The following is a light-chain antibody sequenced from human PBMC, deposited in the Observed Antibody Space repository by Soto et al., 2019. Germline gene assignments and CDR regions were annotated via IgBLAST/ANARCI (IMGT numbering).Light chain of an antibody. CDR3: QQYNNWPQWT. CDR2: GAS. Sequence: EIVMTQSPATLSVSPGERATLSCRASQSVGTNLAWYQQKPGQAPRLLIYGASTRATAIPARFSGSGSGTEFPLAISRLQSEDLAVYYCQQYNNWPQWTFGQGTKVEIK. CDR1: QSVGTN. J-gene: IGKJ1*01. V-gene: IGKV3-15*01.